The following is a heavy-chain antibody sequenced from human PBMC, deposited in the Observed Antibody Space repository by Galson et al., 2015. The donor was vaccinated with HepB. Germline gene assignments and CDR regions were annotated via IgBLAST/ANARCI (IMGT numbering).Heavy chain of an antibody. D-gene: IGHD3-16*01. CDR3: AKEGGVYYYGMDV. CDR2: ISGSGGST. J-gene: IGHJ6*02. V-gene: IGHV3-23*01. Sequence: SLRLSCAASGFTFSSYAMSWVRQAPGKGLEWVSAISGSGGSTYYADSVKGRFTISRDNSRNTLYLQMNSLRAEDTAVYYCAKEGGVYYYGMDVWGQGTTVTVSS. CDR1: GFTFSSYA.